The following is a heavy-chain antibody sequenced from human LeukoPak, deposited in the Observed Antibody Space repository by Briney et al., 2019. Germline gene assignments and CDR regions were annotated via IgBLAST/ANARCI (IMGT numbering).Heavy chain of an antibody. CDR1: GGSISSISYY. CDR2: IYYSGST. CDR3: ARFYCGGDCYSGYFNY. D-gene: IGHD2-21*02. V-gene: IGHV4-39*01. Sequence: SETLSLTCTVSGGSISSISYYWGWIRQPPGKGLEWIGCIYYSGSTYYNPSLKSRVTISVDTSKNQFSLKLSSVTAADTAVYYCARFYCGGDCYSGYFNYWGQGTLVTVSS. J-gene: IGHJ4*02.